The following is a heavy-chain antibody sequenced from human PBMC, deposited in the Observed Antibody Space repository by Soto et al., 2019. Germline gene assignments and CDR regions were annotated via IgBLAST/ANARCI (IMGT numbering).Heavy chain of an antibody. CDR1: GVTFSSYS. J-gene: IGHJ4*02. D-gene: IGHD5-18*01. Sequence: XGSLKLSCAAAGVTFSSYSMNWVRQAPGKGLEWVSSISSSSSYIYYADSVKGRFTISRDNAKNSLYLQMNGLRAEDTAVYYCARPTSGYSYGLFDSWGQGTLVTVSS. CDR2: ISSSSSYI. V-gene: IGHV3-21*01. CDR3: ARPTSGYSYGLFDS.